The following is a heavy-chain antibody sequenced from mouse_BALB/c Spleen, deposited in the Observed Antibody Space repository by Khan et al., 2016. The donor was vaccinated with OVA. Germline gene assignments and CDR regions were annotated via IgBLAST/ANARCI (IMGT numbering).Heavy chain of an antibody. V-gene: IGHV5-4*02. J-gene: IGHJ3*01. CDR3: GRGGYGDPFAY. D-gene: IGHD2-13*01. CDR2: ISDGGVYT. Sequence: EVELVESGGGLVKPGGSLKLSCAASGFTFSDYYMYWVRQTPEKRLEWVATISDGGVYTYYPDSVKGRSTMSRVDAKNNPYLQVSSLKSGDSAVYYCGRGGYGDPFAYWGQGTLVTVSA. CDR1: GFTFSDYY.